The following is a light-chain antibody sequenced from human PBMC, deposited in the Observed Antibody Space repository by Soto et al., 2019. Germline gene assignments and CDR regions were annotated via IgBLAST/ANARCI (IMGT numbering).Light chain of an antibody. V-gene: IGLV1-40*01. CDR1: SSNIGAGYE. J-gene: IGLJ1*01. Sequence: QSVLTQPPSVSEAPGQRVTISCTGSSSNIGAGYEAHWYQQVPGTAPKLLIYENNNRPSGVPDRFSGSKSGTSASLAITGLQAEDEAEYYCQSYDSSLSGYVFGTGNKVTGL. CDR2: ENN. CDR3: QSYDSSLSGYV.